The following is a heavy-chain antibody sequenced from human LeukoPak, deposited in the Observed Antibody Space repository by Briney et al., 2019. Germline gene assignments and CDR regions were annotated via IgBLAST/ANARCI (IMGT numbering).Heavy chain of an antibody. V-gene: IGHV3-11*01. CDR1: GFTFSDYY. CDR2: ISSSGSTI. D-gene: IGHD2-15*01. CDR3: ARGCSGGSCYY. Sequence: PGGSLRLSCAASGFTFSDYYMSWVRRAPGKGLEWLSYISSSGSTIYYADSAKGRFTISRDNAKNSLYLQLNSLRADGTAVYYCARGCSGGSCYYWGQGTLVTVSS. J-gene: IGHJ4*02.